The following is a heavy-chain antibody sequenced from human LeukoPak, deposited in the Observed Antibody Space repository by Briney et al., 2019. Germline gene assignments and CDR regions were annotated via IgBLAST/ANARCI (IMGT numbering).Heavy chain of an antibody. J-gene: IGHJ4*02. Sequence: GGSLRLSCAASGFTFSSYAMSWVRQAPGKGLEWVSAISGSGGSTYYADSVKGRFTISRDNSKNTLYLQMNSLRAEDTAVYYCAKGYCSGGSCYCSRWGQGTLVTVSS. CDR1: GFTFSSYA. CDR2: ISGSGGST. D-gene: IGHD2-15*01. CDR3: AKGYCSGGSCYCSR. V-gene: IGHV3-23*01.